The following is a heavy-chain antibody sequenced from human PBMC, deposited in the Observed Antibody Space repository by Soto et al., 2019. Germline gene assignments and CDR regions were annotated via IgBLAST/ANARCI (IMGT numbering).Heavy chain of an antibody. CDR1: GFSLSTSGVG. CDR3: AHFIVAPPSDVFDV. D-gene: IGHD2-15*01. V-gene: IGHV2-5*02. Sequence: QITLKESGPALVKPTQTLTLTCTFSGFSLSTSGVGVGWIRQPPGKALEWLALIYWDGEKRYSPSQKSRLAITPDTSKAQLVLTMPNLDPVDTATYFCAHFIVAPPSDVFDVFGQWTMVAVSS. CDR2: IYWDGEK. J-gene: IGHJ3*01.